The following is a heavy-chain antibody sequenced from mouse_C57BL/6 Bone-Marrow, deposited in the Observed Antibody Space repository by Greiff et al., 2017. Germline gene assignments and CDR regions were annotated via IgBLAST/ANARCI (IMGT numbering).Heavy chain of an antibody. Sequence: QVHVKQPGAELVKPGASVKLSCKASGYTFTSYWMQWVKQRPGQGLEWIGEIDPSDSDTNYNQKFKGKATLTVDTSSSTAYMQLSSLTSEDSAVYYCGRYSNGDYFDYWGQGTTLSVSS. CDR1: GYTFTSYW. J-gene: IGHJ2*01. CDR3: GRYSNGDYFDY. D-gene: IGHD2-5*01. V-gene: IGHV1-50*01. CDR2: IDPSDSDT.